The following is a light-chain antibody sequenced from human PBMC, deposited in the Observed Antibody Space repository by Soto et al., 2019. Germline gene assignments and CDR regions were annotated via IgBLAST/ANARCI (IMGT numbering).Light chain of an antibody. CDR1: SSDVGSYNL. J-gene: IGLJ7*01. Sequence: QSVLTQPASVSGSPGQSITISCTGTSSDVGSYNLVSWYQQHPGKAPKLMIYECSKRPSGVSNRFSGSKSGNTASLTISGLQAEDEADYYCCSYAGSSTAVFGGGTQLTVL. CDR3: CSYAGSSTAV. CDR2: ECS. V-gene: IGLV2-23*01.